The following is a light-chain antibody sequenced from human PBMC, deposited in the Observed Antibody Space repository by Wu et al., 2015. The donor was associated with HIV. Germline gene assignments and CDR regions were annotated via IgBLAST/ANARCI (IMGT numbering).Light chain of an antibody. V-gene: IGKV3-15*01. CDR2: DAS. CDR3: TTNLEHGLYS. CDR1: QSIHSN. Sequence: EIVMTQSPATLSTSPGSTASLSCRASQSIHSNLAWYQQYSGQPPRLLIHDASTRAKDVPARFVGSGSGTEFSLTITTLQPEDFATYYCTTNLEHGLYSFGGGT. J-gene: IGKJ4*01.